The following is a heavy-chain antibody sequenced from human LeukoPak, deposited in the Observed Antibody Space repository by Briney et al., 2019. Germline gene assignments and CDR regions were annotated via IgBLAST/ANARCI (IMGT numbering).Heavy chain of an antibody. CDR3: AKAPVAPSSWFDY. D-gene: IGHD6-13*01. CDR2: VYYSGST. CDR1: GGSISSYY. Sequence: SEILSLTCTVSGGSISSYYWSWIRQPPGKGLEWIGYVYYSGSTNYNPSLKSRVTMSVDTSKNQFSLKVSSATAADTAVYYCAKAPVAPSSWFDYWGQGTLVTVSS. J-gene: IGHJ4*02. V-gene: IGHV4-59*01.